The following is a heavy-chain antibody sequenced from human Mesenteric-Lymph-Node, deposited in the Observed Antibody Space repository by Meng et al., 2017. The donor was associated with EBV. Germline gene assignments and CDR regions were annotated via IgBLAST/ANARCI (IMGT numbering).Heavy chain of an antibody. Sequence: QLQPWGAGLLKPSEPLSLTCAVSGGSFSGFYWRWIRKSPGKGLEWIGEINHRRDTNYHPSLKSRVTISLDASKNQFSLKLTSVTAADTAVYYCGGGYISGVPDLDYWGQGTLVTVSS. D-gene: IGHD3-10*01. CDR3: GGGYISGVPDLDY. CDR1: GGSFSGFY. CDR2: INHRRDT. V-gene: IGHV4-34*02. J-gene: IGHJ4*02.